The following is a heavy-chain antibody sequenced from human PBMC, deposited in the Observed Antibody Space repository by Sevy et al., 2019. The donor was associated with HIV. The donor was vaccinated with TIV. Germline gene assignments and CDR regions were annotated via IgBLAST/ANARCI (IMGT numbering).Heavy chain of an antibody. CDR3: ARGPYSGYDDYYYYYGMDV. V-gene: IGHV3-48*04. D-gene: IGHD5-12*01. CDR2: ISSGGSTI. J-gene: IGHJ6*02. Sequence: GGSLRLSCAVSGFTFSRYWMSWVRQAPGKGLEWVSYISSGGSTIYYADSLKGRFTISRDNAKNSLYLQMNSLRAEDTAVYYCARGPYSGYDDYYYYYGMDVWGQGTTVTVSS. CDR1: GFTFSRYW.